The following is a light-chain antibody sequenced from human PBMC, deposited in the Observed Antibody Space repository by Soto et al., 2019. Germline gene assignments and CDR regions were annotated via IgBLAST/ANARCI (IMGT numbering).Light chain of an antibody. J-gene: IGLJ3*02. V-gene: IGLV1-44*01. CDR2: SNN. CDR3: AAWDDSLNGWV. CDR1: SSNIGRNT. Sequence: QSVLTQPPSASGTPGQRVTIPCSGSSSNIGRNTVNWYQQLPGTAPKLLIYSNNQRPSGVPDRFSGSRSRTSASLAISGLQSEDEADYYCAAWDDSLNGWVYGGGTKLTVL.